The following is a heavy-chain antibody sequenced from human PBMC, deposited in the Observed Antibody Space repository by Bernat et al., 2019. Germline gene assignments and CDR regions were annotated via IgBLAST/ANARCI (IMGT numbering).Heavy chain of an antibody. CDR3: ARRDNNGYYAY. Sequence: QVQLQESGPGLVKPSETLSLTCTVSGGSISGYYWSWSRQPPGKRLEWIGYIYYNGDTKYNPSLMSRVTMSVETSKNQFSLTLNSVTAADTAMYYCARRDNNGYYAYWCQGALVTVSS. V-gene: IGHV4-59*08. CDR2: IYYNGDT. D-gene: IGHD3-22*01. J-gene: IGHJ4*02. CDR1: GGSISGYY.